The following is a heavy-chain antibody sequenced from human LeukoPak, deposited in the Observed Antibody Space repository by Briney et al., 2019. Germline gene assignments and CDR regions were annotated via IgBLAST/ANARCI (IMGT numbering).Heavy chain of an antibody. CDR3: ARRAPSHDFDD. Sequence: GGSLRLSCAASGLAFSSYSINWVRQAPRKGLEWVSSISSSSSYIYYADSVKGRFTISRDNAKNSLYLQMNSLRVEDTALYYCARRAPSHDFDDWGQGTLVTVSS. V-gene: IGHV3-21*01. CDR1: GLAFSSYS. CDR2: ISSSSSYI. J-gene: IGHJ4*02.